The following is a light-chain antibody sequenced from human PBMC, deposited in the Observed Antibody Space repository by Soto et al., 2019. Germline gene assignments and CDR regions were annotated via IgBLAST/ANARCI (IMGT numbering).Light chain of an antibody. CDR1: QRIGTY. J-gene: IGKJ1*01. V-gene: IGKV1-39*01. Sequence: DIQMTQSPSSLSASVGDRITVTCRASQRIGTYVNWYQQKPGKAPKLLIYASTNLEDGVPSRFSGSGSGTDFSLSVSNLQPEDFATCYCQQSYSIPVWTFGQGTKVEIK. CDR2: AST. CDR3: QQSYSIPVWT.